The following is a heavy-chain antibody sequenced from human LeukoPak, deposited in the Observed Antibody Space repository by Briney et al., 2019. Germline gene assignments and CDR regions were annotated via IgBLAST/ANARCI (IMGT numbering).Heavy chain of an antibody. Sequence: GGSLRLSCTASGFNFSTYWMTWVRQVPGKGLEWVANIKEDGSEIYYVDAVKGRFIISRDNAKNSLHLQMNSLRAEDTAVYYCVKPYYFSSGSLNWGQGTLVTVSS. CDR2: IKEDGSEI. J-gene: IGHJ4*02. CDR3: VKPYYFSSGSLN. CDR1: GFNFSTYW. V-gene: IGHV3-7*01. D-gene: IGHD3-10*01.